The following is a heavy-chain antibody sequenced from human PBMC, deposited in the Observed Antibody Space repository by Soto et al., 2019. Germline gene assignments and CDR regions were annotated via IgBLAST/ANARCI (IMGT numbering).Heavy chain of an antibody. CDR1: GFTVSSKY. V-gene: IGHV3-66*01. J-gene: IGHJ6*04. CDR2: IQSGGTT. CDR3: ARDDVLCGGGRCYGIPVDV. Sequence: EVQLVESGGGLVQPGGSLRLSCAASGFTVSSKYMTWVRQAPGKGLEWVSLIQSGGTTYYADSVKGRFTISRDTSENTLHLQMDRLRVEDTAVYYCARDDVLCGGGRCYGIPVDVWGKGTTVTVSS. D-gene: IGHD2-15*01.